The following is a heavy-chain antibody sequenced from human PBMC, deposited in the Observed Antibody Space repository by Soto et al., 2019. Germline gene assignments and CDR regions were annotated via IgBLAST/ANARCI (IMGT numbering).Heavy chain of an antibody. Sequence: QVQLVESGGGVGQPGRSLRLSCAASGFTFSSYAMHWVRQAPGEGLQGVAVISYDGSNKYYSDSVKGRFTISRENSKNTLYLQMNSLRAEDTDIYYCARDLEMATKSLGDYWGQGTLVTVSS. CDR3: ARDLEMATKSLGDY. D-gene: IGHD5-12*01. V-gene: IGHV3-30-3*01. CDR2: ISYDGSNK. J-gene: IGHJ4*02. CDR1: GFTFSSYA.